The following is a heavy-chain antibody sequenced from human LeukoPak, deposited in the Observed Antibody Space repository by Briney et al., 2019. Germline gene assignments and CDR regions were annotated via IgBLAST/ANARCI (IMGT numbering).Heavy chain of an antibody. D-gene: IGHD6-19*01. J-gene: IGHJ6*03. CDR2: IYHSGST. CDR3: ARDETYSSDWQSNHYYYYMDV. V-gene: IGHV4-38-2*02. CDR1: GYSISSGYY. Sequence: SETLSLTCTVSGYSISSGYYWGWIRQPPGKGLEWIGSIYHSGSTYYNPSLKSRVTISVDTSKNQFSLKVRSVTAADTAVYYCARDETYSSDWQSNHYYYYMDVWGKGTTVTVS.